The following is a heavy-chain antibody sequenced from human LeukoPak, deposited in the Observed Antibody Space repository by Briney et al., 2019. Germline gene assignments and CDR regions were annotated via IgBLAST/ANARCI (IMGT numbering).Heavy chain of an antibody. D-gene: IGHD3-10*01. J-gene: IGHJ4*02. CDR1: GFIFSDYY. CDR3: VRATSGEWLLDY. V-gene: IGHV3-11*01. Sequence: PGGSLRLSCAASGFIFSDYYMSWVRQAPGKGLEGVSYISSSGSNMFYADSVKGRLTISMDNANNSLYLQMSGLRAEDTAMYYCVRATSGEWLLDYWGQGTLVTVS. CDR2: ISSSGSNM.